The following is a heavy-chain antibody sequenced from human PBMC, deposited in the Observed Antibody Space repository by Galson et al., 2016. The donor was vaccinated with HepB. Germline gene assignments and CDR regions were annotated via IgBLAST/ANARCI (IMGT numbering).Heavy chain of an antibody. J-gene: IGHJ4*02. CDR3: AKDRLGYCSIPSCYFWDS. CDR2: INGDGTYT. V-gene: IGHV3-74*01. CDR1: GFTFNNYW. Sequence: SLRLSCAASGFTFNNYWMHWVRQVPGKGLVWVSHINGDGTYTTYADSVKGRFTISRDNARNTLYLQMTNLRAEDTAIYYCAKDRLGYCSIPSCYFWDSWGQGALVIVSA. D-gene: IGHD2-2*01.